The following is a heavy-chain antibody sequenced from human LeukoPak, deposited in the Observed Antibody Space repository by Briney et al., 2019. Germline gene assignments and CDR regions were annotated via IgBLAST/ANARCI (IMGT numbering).Heavy chain of an antibody. CDR3: ARGCVYDSSPVPYYFDY. CDR1: GGSFSGYY. CDR2: INHSGST. Sequence: SETLSLTCAVYGGSFSGYYWSWIRQPPGKGLEWIGEINHSGSTNYNPSLKSRVTISVDTSKNQFSLKLSSVTAADTAVYYCARGCVYDSSPVPYYFDYWGQGTLVTVSS. J-gene: IGHJ4*02. V-gene: IGHV4-34*01. D-gene: IGHD3-22*01.